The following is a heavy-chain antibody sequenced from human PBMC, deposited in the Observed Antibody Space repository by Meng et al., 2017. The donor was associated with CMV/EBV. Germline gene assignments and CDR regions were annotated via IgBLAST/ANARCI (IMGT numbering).Heavy chain of an antibody. J-gene: IGHJ2*01. Sequence: GESLKISCAASGFTFSSYAMHWVRQAPGKGLEGVAVISYDGSNKYYADSVKGRFTISRDNAKNSLYLQMNSLRAEDTAVYYCARVGRWSIKADYYWYFDLWGRGTLVTVSS. CDR2: ISYDGSNK. V-gene: IGHV3-30*04. CDR1: GFTFSSYA. D-gene: IGHD2-8*02. CDR3: ARVGRWSIKADYYWYFDL.